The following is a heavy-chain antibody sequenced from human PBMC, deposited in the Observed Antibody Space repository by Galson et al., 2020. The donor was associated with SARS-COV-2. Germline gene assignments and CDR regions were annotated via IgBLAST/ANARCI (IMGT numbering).Heavy chain of an antibody. V-gene: IGHV4-4*02. CDR3: ARAVRGVVLRFFEY. CDR1: GASIGNGFW. CDR2: VHHSGST. D-gene: IGHD2-2*01. Sequence: SETLSLTCAVSGASIGNGFWWSWVRQPPGKGLEWIGDVHHSGSTNYNPSLKSRVTISVDKSKSQLSLRLSSVTAADTAVYFCARAVRGVVLRFFEYWGQGTLVTVSS. J-gene: IGHJ4*02.